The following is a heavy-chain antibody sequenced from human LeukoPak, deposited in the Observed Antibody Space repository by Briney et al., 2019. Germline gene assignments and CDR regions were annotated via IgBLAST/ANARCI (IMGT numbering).Heavy chain of an antibody. CDR3: ARENMFYHDSRGYYLSYYFDY. CDR2: IYTSGST. D-gene: IGHD3-22*01. V-gene: IGHV4-61*02. Sequence: SQTLPLTCAVSGGSIRSGNSYWSWIRQPAGKGLEWIGRIYTSGSTKYNPSLKSRVTISIDTAKNQFSLELSSVTAADTAVYYCARENMFYHDSRGYYLSYYFDYWGQGTLVTVSS. CDR1: GGSIRSGNSY. J-gene: IGHJ4*02.